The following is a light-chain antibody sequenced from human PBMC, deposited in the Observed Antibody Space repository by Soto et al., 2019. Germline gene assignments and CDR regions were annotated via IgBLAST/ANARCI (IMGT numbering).Light chain of an antibody. CDR3: AAWDDSLSAYV. CDR1: SSNIGSNY. CDR2: RNN. Sequence: QSALTQPPSASGTPGQRVTISFSGSSSNIGSNYVYWYQQLPGTAPKLLIYRNNQRPSGVPDRFSGSKSGTSASLAISGLRSEDEADYYCAAWDDSLSAYVFGTGTKVTVL. V-gene: IGLV1-47*01. J-gene: IGLJ1*01.